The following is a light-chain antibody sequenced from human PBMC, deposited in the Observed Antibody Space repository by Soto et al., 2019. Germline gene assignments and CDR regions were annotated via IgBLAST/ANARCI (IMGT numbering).Light chain of an antibody. V-gene: IGKV3-20*01. J-gene: IGKJ1*01. Sequence: EVVLTQSPGTLSLSPGERVTLSCRASQSVASSYLAWYQQKPGRAPRLLFYSASSRATGIPDRFSGSGSGTDFTLTISRVEPEDFAVYYCHHFGSLPETFGQGTNV. CDR3: HHFGSLPET. CDR2: SAS. CDR1: QSVASSY.